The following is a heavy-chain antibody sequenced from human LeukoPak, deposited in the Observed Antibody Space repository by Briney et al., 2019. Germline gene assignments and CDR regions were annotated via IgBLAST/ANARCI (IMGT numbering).Heavy chain of an antibody. CDR3: AREPNPRYCSSTSCPSDY. CDR1: GGSFSGYY. J-gene: IGHJ4*02. V-gene: IGHV4-34*01. D-gene: IGHD2-2*01. CDR2: INHGGST. Sequence: SETLSLTCAVYGGSFSGYYWSWIRQPPGKGLEWIGEINHGGSTNYNPSLKSRVTISVDTSKNQFSLKLSSVTAADTAVYYCAREPNPRYCSSTSCPSDYWGQGTLVTVSS.